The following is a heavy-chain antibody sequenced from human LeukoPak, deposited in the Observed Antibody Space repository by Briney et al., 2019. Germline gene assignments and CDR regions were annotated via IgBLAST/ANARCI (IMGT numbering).Heavy chain of an antibody. CDR2: ISSSSSYT. CDR3: ARDRSYDILTGYSGILFDY. V-gene: IGHV3-11*06. CDR1: GFTFSDYY. D-gene: IGHD3-9*01. J-gene: IGHJ4*02. Sequence: GGSLTLSCAASGFTFSDYYLSWIRQAPGKGLEWVSYISSSSSYTTYADSVKGRFTISRDNAKNSLYLQMNSLRAEDTAVYYCARDRSYDILTGYSGILFDYWAQGTRVTVSS.